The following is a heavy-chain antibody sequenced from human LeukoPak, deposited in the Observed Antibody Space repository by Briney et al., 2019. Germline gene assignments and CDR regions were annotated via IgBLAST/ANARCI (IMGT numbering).Heavy chain of an antibody. CDR3: ARVGSSWGTYDYGGQRRGLYY. CDR2: IYDSGST. CDR1: GGSIRSSYYY. V-gene: IGHV4-39*01. D-gene: IGHD4-23*01. Sequence: SETLSLTCTVSGGSIRSSYYYWGWIRQPPGKGLEWIGSIYDSGSTYYNPSLKSRVTISVDTSKNQFSLKLNSVTAADTAVYYCARVGSSWGTYDYGGQRRGLYYWGQGTLVTVSS. J-gene: IGHJ4*02.